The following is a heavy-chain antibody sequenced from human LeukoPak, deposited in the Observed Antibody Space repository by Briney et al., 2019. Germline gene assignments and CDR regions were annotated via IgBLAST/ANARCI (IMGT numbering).Heavy chain of an antibody. Sequence: SQTLSLSCAISGDSFSINSAALNWIRQSPSRGLEWLGRTYYRAKWYNDYAVPVKSRITINPDTSNNQFSMQLKSVAPEDTAVYYCARESSSWYEVDYYFEYWGQGTLVTVSS. CDR2: TYYRAKWYN. J-gene: IGHJ4*02. CDR1: GDSFSINSAA. D-gene: IGHD6-13*01. V-gene: IGHV6-1*01. CDR3: ARESSSWYEVDYYFEY.